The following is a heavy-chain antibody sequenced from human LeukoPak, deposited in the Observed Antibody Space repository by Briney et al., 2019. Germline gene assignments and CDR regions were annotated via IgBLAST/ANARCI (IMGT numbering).Heavy chain of an antibody. J-gene: IGHJ3*02. CDR2: ISSSSSYI. CDR1: GFTFSSYS. V-gene: IGHV3-21*04. D-gene: IGHD4/OR15-4a*01. CDR3: ARDEMTIDAFDI. Sequence: GGSLRLSCAASGFTFSSYSMNWVRQAPGKGLEWVSSISSSSSYIYYADSVKGRFTISRDNAKNSLSLQMNSLRAEDTAVYYCARDEMTIDAFDIWGQGTMVTVSS.